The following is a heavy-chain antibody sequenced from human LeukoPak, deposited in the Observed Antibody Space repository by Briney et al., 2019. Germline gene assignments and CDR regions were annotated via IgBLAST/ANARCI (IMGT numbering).Heavy chain of an antibody. V-gene: IGHV3-7*01. Sequence: SGGSLRLSCAASGFTFSSYWMSWVRQAPGKGLEWVANIKQDGSEKYYVDSVKGRFTISRDNAKNSLYLQMNSLRAEDTAVYYCARDYYDSSGYVWFDPWGQGTLVTVSS. CDR1: GFTFSSYW. CDR3: ARDYYDSSGYVWFDP. CDR2: IKQDGSEK. J-gene: IGHJ5*02. D-gene: IGHD3-22*01.